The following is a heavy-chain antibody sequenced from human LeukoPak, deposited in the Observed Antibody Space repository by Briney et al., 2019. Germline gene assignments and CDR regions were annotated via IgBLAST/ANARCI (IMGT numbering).Heavy chain of an antibody. Sequence: PSETLSLTCTVSGGSISSYYWSWIRQPPGKGLEWIGYIYYSGSTNYNPSLKSRVTISVDTSKNQFSLKLSSVTAADTAVYYCAGSTGSGSYYNVLFYYYYGMDVWGQGTTVTVSS. V-gene: IGHV4-59*01. CDR2: IYYSGST. J-gene: IGHJ6*02. CDR3: AGSTGSGSYYNVLFYYYYGMDV. CDR1: GGSISSYY. D-gene: IGHD3-10*01.